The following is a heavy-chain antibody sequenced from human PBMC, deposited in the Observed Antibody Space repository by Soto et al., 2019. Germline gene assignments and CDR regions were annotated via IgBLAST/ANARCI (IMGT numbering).Heavy chain of an antibody. J-gene: IGHJ5*02. CDR1: GFTFSSAW. CDR2: FKTKTDGGTT. Sequence: EEQLVESGGGLVKPGGSLILSCTGSGFTFSSAWMNWFRQAPGKGLEWFGRFKTKTDGGTTEQAPPVKGIFTISRDDSKNTLYLQMNGLKAEDTAVYYCSRGLRGNRWGQGALVTVSS. D-gene: IGHD3-16*01. V-gene: IGHV3-15*01. CDR3: SRGLRGNR.